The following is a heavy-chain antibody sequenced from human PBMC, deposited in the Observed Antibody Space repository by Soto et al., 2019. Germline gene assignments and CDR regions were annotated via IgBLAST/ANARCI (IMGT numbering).Heavy chain of an antibody. J-gene: IGHJ5*01. Sequence: PGGALRLSCAASGFTFSDYAMSWVRQAPGKGLEWVSVINSDGATYYADSVQVRFSISRDNSKSTLYLQMNSLSVEDTATYYCASRPRGSVAGTLDSWGQGSLVTVSS. CDR1: GFTFSDYA. CDR3: ASRPRGSVAGTLDS. CDR2: INSDGAT. D-gene: IGHD6-19*01. V-gene: IGHV3-23*03.